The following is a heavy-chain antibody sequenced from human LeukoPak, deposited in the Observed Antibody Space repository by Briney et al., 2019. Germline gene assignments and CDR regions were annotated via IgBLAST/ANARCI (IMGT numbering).Heavy chain of an antibody. CDR3: ARGFRVVVVPAARPEMDA. J-gene: IGHJ6*04. D-gene: IGHD2-2*01. V-gene: IGHV1-2*02. CDR2: INPNSGGT. Sequence: ASVKVSCKASGYTFTGYYMHWVRQAPGQGLEWMGWINPNSGGTNYAQKFQGRVTMTRDTSISTAYMELSRLRSDDTAVYYCARGFRVVVVPAARPEMDAWGKGTTVTVSS. CDR1: GYTFTGYY.